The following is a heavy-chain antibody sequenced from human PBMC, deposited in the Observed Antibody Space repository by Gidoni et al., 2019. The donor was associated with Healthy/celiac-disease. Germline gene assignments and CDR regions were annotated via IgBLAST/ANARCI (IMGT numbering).Heavy chain of an antibody. V-gene: IGHV1-8*03. CDR3: ARGLGIQLWLKGAFDI. CDR2: MNPNSGNT. J-gene: IGHJ3*02. CDR1: GYTFTSYD. Sequence: QVQLVQSGAEVKKPGASVKVSCKASGYTFTSYDINWVRQATGQGLEWMGWMNPNSGNTGYAQKFQGRVTITRNTSISTAYMELSSLRSEDTAVYYCARGLGIQLWLKGAFDIWGQGTMVTVSS. D-gene: IGHD5-18*01.